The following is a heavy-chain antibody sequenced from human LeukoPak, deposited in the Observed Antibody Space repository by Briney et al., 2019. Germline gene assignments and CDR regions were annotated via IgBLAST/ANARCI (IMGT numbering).Heavy chain of an antibody. CDR3: AKNRALHKFTS. V-gene: IGHV3-23*01. CDR1: GFAFSTYA. D-gene: IGHD2-21*01. J-gene: IGHJ4*02. CDR2: ISGSGGST. Sequence: PGGSLRLSCAASGFAFSTYAMSWVRQAPGKGLEWVSGISGSGGSTYYADSVKGRFTISRDNSKNTLYLQMNRLIAGDTAIYYCAKNRALHKFTSGAQGPLFTVSP.